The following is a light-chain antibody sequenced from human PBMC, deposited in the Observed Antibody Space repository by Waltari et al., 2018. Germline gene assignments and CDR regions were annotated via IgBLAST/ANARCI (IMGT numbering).Light chain of an antibody. CDR2: AAS. J-gene: IGKJ1*01. V-gene: IGKV1-6*01. CDR1: HRIRDG. CDR3: LQDFNYPWT. Sequence: AIQMTQSPSSLSASIGDRVTITCRASHRIRDGLACFQQKPGKAPKLLIYAASTLESGVPSRFSGSGSGTEFTLTISSLQPEDFATYYCLQDFNYPWTFGQGTKVEIK.